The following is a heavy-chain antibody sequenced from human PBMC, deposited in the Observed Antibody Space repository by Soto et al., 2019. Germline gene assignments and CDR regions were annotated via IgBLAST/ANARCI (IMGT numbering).Heavy chain of an antibody. J-gene: IGHJ6*02. V-gene: IGHV3-21*04. D-gene: IGHD2-2*01. CDR2: ISFSGDYI. CDR3: AKYALVGVPAATPGYYGMDF. Sequence: GGSLRLSCAVSGFPLEKYGMNWVRQAPGKGLEWVSSISFSGDYIYYADSVKGRFTISRDNARNSLYLQMNSLRAEDTAVYYCAKYALVGVPAATPGYYGMDFWGQGTTVTVSS. CDR1: GFPLEKYG.